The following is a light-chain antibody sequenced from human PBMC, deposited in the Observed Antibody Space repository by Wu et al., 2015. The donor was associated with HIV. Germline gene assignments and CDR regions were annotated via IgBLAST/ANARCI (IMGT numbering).Light chain of an antibody. Sequence: EIVLTQSPATLSLSPGERATLSCRASQTISNSLAWFLQKRGQAPRLLIYGASSRATGIPDRFSGSGSGADFTLTISRLEPEDFAVYSCHQYGNSPITFGQGTRLEIK. V-gene: IGKV3-20*01. J-gene: IGKJ5*01. CDR3: HQYGNSPIT. CDR1: QTISNS. CDR2: GAS.